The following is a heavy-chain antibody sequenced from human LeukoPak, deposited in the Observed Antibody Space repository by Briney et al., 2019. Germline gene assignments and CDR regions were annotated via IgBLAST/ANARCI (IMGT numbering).Heavy chain of an antibody. CDR2: ISYDGSNK. V-gene: IGHV3-30*18. J-gene: IGHJ5*02. CDR1: GFTFSNYG. D-gene: IGHD2-15*01. CDR3: AKGDGINHYHWFDP. Sequence: GGSLRLSCAASGFTFSNYGMHWVRQAPGKGLEWVAVISYDGSNKYYADSVKGRISISRDNSKNTLYLQLNSLRAEDTGLYYCAKGDGINHYHWFDPWGQGTLVTVSS.